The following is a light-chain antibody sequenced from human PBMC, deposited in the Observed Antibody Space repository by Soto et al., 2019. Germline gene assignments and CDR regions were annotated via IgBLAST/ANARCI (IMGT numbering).Light chain of an antibody. Sequence: DIQMTQSPSSVSASVGDRVTITCRASQGISSWLAWYQQKPGKAPNLLIYKASSLQSGVPARFSGNRSGTEFTLTISSLQPDDFATYYCQQYNTYSRTFGQGTKVDIK. J-gene: IGKJ1*01. CDR3: QQYNTYSRT. CDR1: QGISSW. CDR2: KAS. V-gene: IGKV1-5*03.